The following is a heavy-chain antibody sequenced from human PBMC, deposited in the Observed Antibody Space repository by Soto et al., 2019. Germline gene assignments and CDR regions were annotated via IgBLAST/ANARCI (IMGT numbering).Heavy chain of an antibody. Sequence: QVQLVQSGAEVKKPGASVKVSCKASGYTFTSYDINWVRQATGQGLEWMGWMNPNSANTGYAQKLQGGFTMTRNTSRSTSYLELSSLRCEDTAVYYCAREGVRGMDGWGQATRVTVSS. V-gene: IGHV1-8*01. CDR1: GYTFTSYD. J-gene: IGHJ6*02. D-gene: IGHD3-16*01. CDR2: MNPNSANT. CDR3: AREGVRGMDG.